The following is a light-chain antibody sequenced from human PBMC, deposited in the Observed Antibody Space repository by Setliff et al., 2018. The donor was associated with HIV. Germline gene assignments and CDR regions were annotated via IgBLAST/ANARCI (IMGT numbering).Light chain of an antibody. CDR2: EVS. CDR3: SSYAGSNNLV. V-gene: IGLV2-8*01. CDR1: SSDVGGCNY. Sequence: QSVLTQPPSASGSPGQSVTISCTGTSSDVGGCNYVSWYQQHPGKAPKLMIYEVSKRPSGVPDRFSGSKSGNTASLTVSGLQAEDEADYYCSSYAGSNNLVFGGGTKGTVL. J-gene: IGLJ2*01.